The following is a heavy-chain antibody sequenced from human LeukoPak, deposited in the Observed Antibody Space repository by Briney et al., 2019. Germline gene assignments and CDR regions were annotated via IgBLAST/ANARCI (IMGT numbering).Heavy chain of an antibody. CDR1: GFTFISYW. V-gene: IGHV3-74*01. J-gene: IGHJ3*02. D-gene: IGHD1-7*01. CDR3: ARPGITGTMGYGAFDI. Sequence: GGSLRLSCAASGFTFISYWMHWVRQAPGKGLEWVSRINGYGSSTDFADSVKGRFTISRDNAKNTLYLQMNSLRAEDTAVYYCARPGITGTMGYGAFDIWGQGTRVTVSS. CDR2: INGYGSST.